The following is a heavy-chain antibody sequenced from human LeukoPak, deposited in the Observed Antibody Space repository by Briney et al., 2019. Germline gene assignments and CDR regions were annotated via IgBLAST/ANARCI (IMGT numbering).Heavy chain of an antibody. J-gene: IGHJ3*02. Sequence: PPGGSLRLSCVASGFTFSGFYIHWVRQAPGKGLVWVSHINWDGSVTTYADSVRGRFTISRDNAKNTLYLQMDSLRAEDTAVYYCSRGGYSHAFDIWGQGTVVTVSS. V-gene: IGHV3-74*01. CDR1: GFTFSGFY. CDR3: SRGGYSHAFDI. CDR2: INWDGSVT. D-gene: IGHD2-15*01.